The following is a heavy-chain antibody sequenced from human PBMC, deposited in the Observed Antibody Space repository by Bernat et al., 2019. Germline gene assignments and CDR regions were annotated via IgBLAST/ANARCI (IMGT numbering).Heavy chain of an antibody. CDR2: ISGDGGST. CDR3: AEDQGYYYGSAYYYMDV. CDR1: GFTLGDYA. V-gene: IGHV3-43*02. D-gene: IGHD3-10*01. J-gene: IGHJ6*03. Sequence: GGAGGGVGQPGGSLRLSCAASGFTLGDYAMHWVRQAPGKGLEWVSLISGDGGSTYYADSVKGRFTISRDNSKNSLYLQMNSLRTEDTALYYCAEDQGYYYGSAYYYMDVWGKGTTVTVSS.